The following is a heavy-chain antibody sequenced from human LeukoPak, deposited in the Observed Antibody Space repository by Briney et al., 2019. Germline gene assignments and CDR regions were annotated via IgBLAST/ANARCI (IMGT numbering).Heavy chain of an antibody. CDR1: GGSISSSSYY. CDR2: IYYSGST. V-gene: IGHV4-39*01. J-gene: IGHJ4*02. Sequence: SETLSLTCTVSGGSISSSSYYWGWSRQPPGKGLEWIGSIYYSGSTYYNPSLKSRVTISVDTSKNQFSLKLSSVTAADTAVYYCARPTFSSGGAYFDYRGQGTLVTVSS. D-gene: IGHD6-19*01. CDR3: ARPTFSSGGAYFDY.